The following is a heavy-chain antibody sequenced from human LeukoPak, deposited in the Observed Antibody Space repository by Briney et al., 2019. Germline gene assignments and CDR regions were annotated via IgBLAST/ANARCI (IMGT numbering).Heavy chain of an antibody. CDR2: ISPTGSTT. V-gene: IGHV3-74*01. CDR1: GFSFSGHW. Sequence: GGSLRLSCAASGFSFSGHWMHWARHLPGKGLVWVSRISPTGSTTSYADSVKGRFTVSRDNAKNTLYLQVNNLRAEDTAVYYCARGPNSNWSGLDFWGQGTLLTVSS. J-gene: IGHJ4*02. D-gene: IGHD6-6*01. CDR3: ARGPNSNWSGLDF.